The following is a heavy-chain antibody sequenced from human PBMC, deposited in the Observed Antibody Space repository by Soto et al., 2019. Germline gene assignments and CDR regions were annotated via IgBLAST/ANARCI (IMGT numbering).Heavy chain of an antibody. J-gene: IGHJ5*02. V-gene: IGHV3-21*01. Sequence: AAEVSSSSYSMNRVRQNPGKGLEWVSSISSSSSYIYYADSVKGRFTISRDNAKNSLYLQMNSLRAEDTAVYYCARDPGYSNGWFDPWGQGTLVTSPQ. CDR2: ISSSSSYI. CDR1: EVSSSSYS. D-gene: IGHD4-4*01. CDR3: ARDPGYSNGWFDP.